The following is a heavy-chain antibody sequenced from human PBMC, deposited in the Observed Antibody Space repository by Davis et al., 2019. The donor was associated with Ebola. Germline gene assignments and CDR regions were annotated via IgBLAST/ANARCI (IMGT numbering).Heavy chain of an antibody. V-gene: IGHV3-74*01. CDR3: TKDGPSSSSDY. CDR1: GFTFSSYW. CDR2: TNNDGTST. J-gene: IGHJ4*02. D-gene: IGHD6-6*01. Sequence: GESLKISCAASGFTFSSYWMHWVRQAPGKGLVWVSRTNNDGTSTIYADSVKGRFTISRDNSKNTVYLQMNSLRGDDTAIYYCTKDGPSSSSDYWGQGALVTVSS.